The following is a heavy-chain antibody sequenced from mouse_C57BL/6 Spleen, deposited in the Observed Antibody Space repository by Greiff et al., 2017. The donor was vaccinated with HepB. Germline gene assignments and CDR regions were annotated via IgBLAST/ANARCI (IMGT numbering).Heavy chain of an antibody. D-gene: IGHD2-4*01. V-gene: IGHV1-55*01. CDR1: GYTFTSYW. Sequence: QVQLQQPGAELVKPGASVKMSCKASGYTFTSYWITWVKQRPGQGLEWIGDIYPGSGSTNYNEKFKSKATLTVDTSSSTAYMQLSSLTSEDSAVYYCGGFYYEYDGCFDVWGTGTTVTVSS. CDR2: IYPGSGST. J-gene: IGHJ1*03. CDR3: GGFYYEYDGCFDV.